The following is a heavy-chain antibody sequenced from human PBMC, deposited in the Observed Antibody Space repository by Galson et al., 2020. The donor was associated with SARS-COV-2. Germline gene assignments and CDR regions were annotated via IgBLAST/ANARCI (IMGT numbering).Heavy chain of an antibody. J-gene: IGHJ4*02. D-gene: IGHD6-19*01. CDR3: ARDTYSSVWDGDFDN. CDR1: GFTFRNYS. V-gene: IGHV3-7*03. Sequence: GESLKISCTASGFTFRNYSMNWVRQAPGKGLEWVANINQTGNEKYYADSVKGRFTISRDNTKNSMYVQMNSLRDEDTAVYYCARDTYSSVWDGDFDNWGQGTLVTVSS. CDR2: INQTGNEK.